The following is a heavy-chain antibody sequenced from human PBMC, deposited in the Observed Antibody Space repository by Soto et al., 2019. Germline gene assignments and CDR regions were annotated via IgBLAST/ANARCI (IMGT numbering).Heavy chain of an antibody. CDR3: ARVQMATLYFDS. CDR1: GSSISGFY. Sequence: SETLSLTCTVTGSSISGFYWSWVRQPTGKGLEWIGYVYYSGTHNYNPSLKSRLTISIDTPKNQFFLKLSSVTAAYTAVYYCARVQMATLYFDSWGQGTLVTVSS. D-gene: IGHD5-12*01. CDR2: VYYSGTH. J-gene: IGHJ4*02. V-gene: IGHV4-59*01.